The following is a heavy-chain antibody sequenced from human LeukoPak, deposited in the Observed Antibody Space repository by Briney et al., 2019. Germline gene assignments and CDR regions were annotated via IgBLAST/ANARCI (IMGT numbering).Heavy chain of an antibody. CDR3: ARRTDRVDDAFDV. CDR2: IIPSLNRA. CDR1: GGPFDNYA. Sequence: SVKISCKSSGGPFDNYAINWVRQAPGQALERMGRIIPSLNRANYAQIRVTITADKATATAYMELSGLRYEDTAVYYCARRTDRVDDAFDVWGQGTMVTVSS. V-gene: IGHV1-69*04. D-gene: IGHD3/OR15-3a*01. J-gene: IGHJ3*01.